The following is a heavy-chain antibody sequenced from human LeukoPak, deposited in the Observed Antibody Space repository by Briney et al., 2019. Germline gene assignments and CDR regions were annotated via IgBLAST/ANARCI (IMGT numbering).Heavy chain of an antibody. CDR1: GYTFTSYG. Sequence: ASVKVSCKASGYTFTSYGISWVRQAPGQGLEWMGRIIPILGIANYAQKFQGRVTITADKSTSTAYMELSSLGSEDTAVYYCARPDYGDYEGYFDYWGQGTLVTVSS. D-gene: IGHD4-17*01. J-gene: IGHJ4*02. V-gene: IGHV1-69*04. CDR3: ARPDYGDYEGYFDY. CDR2: IIPILGIA.